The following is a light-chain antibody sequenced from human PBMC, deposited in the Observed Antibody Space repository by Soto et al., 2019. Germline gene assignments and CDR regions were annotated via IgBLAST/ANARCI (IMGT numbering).Light chain of an antibody. CDR1: QSVGNS. J-gene: IGKJ2*01. Sequence: VVLTQSPGTLSVSPGEGVTLSCRASQSVGNSMAWYQQKPGQAPRLLIFGASTRVPGIPARFSGSGSGTDFTLPITSLPSDDFAVYYCQQYNNRPEYTFGAGTKLEI. CDR2: GAS. CDR3: QQYNNRPEYT. V-gene: IGKV3-15*01.